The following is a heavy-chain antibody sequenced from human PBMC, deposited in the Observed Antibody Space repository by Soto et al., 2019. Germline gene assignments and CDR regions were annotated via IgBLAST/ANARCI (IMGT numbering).Heavy chain of an antibody. J-gene: IGHJ4*02. V-gene: IGHV4-34*01. CDR2: INHSGST. CDR3: ARGSGGFVVVPAATSFDY. D-gene: IGHD2-2*01. Sequence: SETLSLTCAVYGGSFSGYYWSWIRQPPGKGLEWIGEINHSGSTNYNPSLKSRDTISVDTSKNQFSLKLSSVTAADTALYYCARGSGGFVVVPAATSFDYWGQGTLVTVSS. CDR1: GGSFSGYY.